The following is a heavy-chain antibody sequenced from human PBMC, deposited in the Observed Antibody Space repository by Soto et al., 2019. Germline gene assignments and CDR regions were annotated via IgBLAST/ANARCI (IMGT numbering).Heavy chain of an antibody. J-gene: IGHJ4*02. CDR1: GFTFSGGYW. Sequence: EVLVVESGGGLVQPGGSLRLSCAVSGFTFSGGYWMKWVRQAPGKGLEWVATIKEDGRETYYVDSVKGRFTISRGSAKNSLYLQMNSLRVEDTAVYYCASTRGYWGQGTLVTVSS. D-gene: IGHD3-3*01. V-gene: IGHV3-7*03. CDR2: IKEDGRET. CDR3: ASTRGY.